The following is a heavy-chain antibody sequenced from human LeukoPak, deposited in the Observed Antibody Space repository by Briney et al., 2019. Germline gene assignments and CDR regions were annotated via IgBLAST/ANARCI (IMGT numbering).Heavy chain of an antibody. CDR1: GFTVSSNH. Sequence: PGGSLRLSCAASGFTVSSNHMNWVRQAPGKGLEWVSVVYSGGTTVYADPVKGRFTISRDNSKNTLHLQMNSLRAEDTAVYYCARVGVHLEGYYYYYMDVWGKGTTVTVSS. J-gene: IGHJ6*03. D-gene: IGHD6-6*01. CDR2: VYSGGTT. V-gene: IGHV3-53*01. CDR3: ARVGVHLEGYYYYYMDV.